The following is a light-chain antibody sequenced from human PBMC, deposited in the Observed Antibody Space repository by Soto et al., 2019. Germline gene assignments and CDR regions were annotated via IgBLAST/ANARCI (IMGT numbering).Light chain of an antibody. CDR2: GAS. J-gene: IGKJ1*01. Sequence: DIQMSQSPSTLSASAGYRVTITCRARQSIRSYLAWYRQKPGKAPNLLMFGASSLERGVPSRFRGSGSGTEFTLTISSLQPDDFETYYCQQYNTYPRTFGQGTKVDIK. CDR3: QQYNTYPRT. V-gene: IGKV1-5*01. CDR1: QSIRSY.